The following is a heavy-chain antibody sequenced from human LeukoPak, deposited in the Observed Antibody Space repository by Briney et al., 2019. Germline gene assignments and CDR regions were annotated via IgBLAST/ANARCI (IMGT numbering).Heavy chain of an antibody. CDR3: ARGGLYFDY. V-gene: IGHV3-30*02. J-gene: IGHJ4*02. Sequence: PGGSLRLSCGASGFKFDDYGMHWVRQAPGKGLEWVAFIRYDGSNKYYADSVKGRFTISRDNSKNTLYLQMNSLRAEDTAVYYCARGGLYFDYWGQGTLVTVSS. CDR2: IRYDGSNK. CDR1: GFKFDDYG.